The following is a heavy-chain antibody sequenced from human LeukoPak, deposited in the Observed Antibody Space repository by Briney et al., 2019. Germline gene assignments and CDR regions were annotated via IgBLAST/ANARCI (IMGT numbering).Heavy chain of an antibody. CDR3: ARHDVCSSTRCYNTYDI. CDR1: GSNFTTFW. V-gene: IGHV5-51*01. Sequence: GASLKISCKGSGSNFTTFWIGWVRPMPGKGLEWMGIIHPGDSDTRYSPSFQGQVTISADKSISTASLQWSSLKASDTAMYYCARHDVCSSTRCYNTYDIWGQGTMVTVSS. J-gene: IGHJ3*02. CDR2: IHPGDSDT. D-gene: IGHD2-2*02.